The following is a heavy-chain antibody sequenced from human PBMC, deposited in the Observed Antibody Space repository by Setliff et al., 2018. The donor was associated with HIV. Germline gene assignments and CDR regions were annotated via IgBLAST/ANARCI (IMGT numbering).Heavy chain of an antibody. CDR1: GDSTNSGTYY. J-gene: IGHJ6*01. V-gene: IGHV4-61*02. CDR2: LHLSGDT. Sequence: TSETLSLTCTVSGDSTNSGTYYWSWIRQPAGKGLEWIGRLHLSGDTNYNPSLKSRVTMSIDTSKNQFSLKLSSVTAADTAVYYCARDNSYYYGSGSHYWYGMDVWGQGTTVTVSS. CDR3: ARDNSYYYGSGSHYWYGMDV. D-gene: IGHD3-10*01.